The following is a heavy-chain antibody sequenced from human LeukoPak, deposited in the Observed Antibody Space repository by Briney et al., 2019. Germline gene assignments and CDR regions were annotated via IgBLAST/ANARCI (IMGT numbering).Heavy chain of an antibody. CDR3: ARGHSYYYDSSAYYPDFDY. J-gene: IGHJ4*02. D-gene: IGHD3-22*01. CDR2: IYYSGST. CDR1: GGSTSTYY. Sequence: SETLSLTCTVSGGSTSTYYWSWIRQPPGKGLEWIGYIYYSGSTNYNPSLKSRVTISVDKSKNQFSLKLSSVTAADTAVYYCARGHSYYYDSSAYYPDFDYWGQGTLVTVSS. V-gene: IGHV4-59*01.